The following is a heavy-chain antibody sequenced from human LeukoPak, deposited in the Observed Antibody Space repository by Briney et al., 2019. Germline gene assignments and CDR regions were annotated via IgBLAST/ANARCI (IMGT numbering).Heavy chain of an antibody. CDR3: ARDLGGYSYGSHFDY. J-gene: IGHJ4*02. D-gene: IGHD5-18*01. Sequence: PGGSLRLSCAASGFTFSRYSLNWGRQAPGKGLEWVASITTSSSYIYYADSVKGRFTISRDNARNSLYLHMNSLRAEDTAVYYCARDLGGYSYGSHFDYWGQGTLVTVSS. V-gene: IGHV3-21*01. CDR1: GFTFSRYS. CDR2: ITTSSSYI.